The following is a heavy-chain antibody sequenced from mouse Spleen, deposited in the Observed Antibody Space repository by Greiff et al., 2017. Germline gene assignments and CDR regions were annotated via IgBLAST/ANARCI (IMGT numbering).Heavy chain of an antibody. Sequence: QVQLQQPGAELVKPGASVKLSCKASGYTFTSYWMHWVKQRPGQGLEWIGMIHPNSGSTNYNEKFKSKATLTVDKSSSTAYMQLSSLTSEDSAVYYCARPLHYYGSSLFAYWGQGTLVTVSA. CDR3: ARPLHYYGSSLFAY. CDR2: IHPNSGST. V-gene: IGHV1-64*01. D-gene: IGHD1-1*01. J-gene: IGHJ3*01. CDR1: GYTFTSYW.